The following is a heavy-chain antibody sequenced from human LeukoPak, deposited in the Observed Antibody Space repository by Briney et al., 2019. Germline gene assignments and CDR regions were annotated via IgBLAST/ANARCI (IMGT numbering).Heavy chain of an antibody. J-gene: IGHJ5*02. CDR2: IHTSGST. V-gene: IGHV4-4*07. D-gene: IGHD2-15*01. CDR1: GGSISSYY. CDR3: ARDRRYCSGGTCYDWFDP. Sequence: PSETLSLTCSVSGGSISSYYWSWIRQPAGEGLEWIGRIHTSGSTNYNPSLKSRVTMSVDTSKNQFSLKLTSVTAADTAVYYCARDRRYCSGGTCYDWFDPWGQGTLVTVSS.